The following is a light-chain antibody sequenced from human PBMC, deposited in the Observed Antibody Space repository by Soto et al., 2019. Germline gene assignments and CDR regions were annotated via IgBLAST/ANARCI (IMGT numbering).Light chain of an antibody. CDR3: QQYNTFSPFT. J-gene: IGKJ2*01. CDR2: KAS. CDR1: QSIVDS. Sequence: DIQMTQSPSTLSASVGDRVTITCRASQSIVDSLAWYQQKPGKAPKLLIYKASTLESGVPSRFSGSGSGTEFTLTISSLQPDDFATYYCQQYNTFSPFTFGQGTTLEIK. V-gene: IGKV1-5*03.